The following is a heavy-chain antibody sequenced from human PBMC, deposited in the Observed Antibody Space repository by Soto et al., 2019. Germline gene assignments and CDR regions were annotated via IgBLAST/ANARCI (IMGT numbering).Heavy chain of an antibody. J-gene: IGHJ5*02. CDR2: ISLYSDGA. CDR3: ARVVPGAEAWFGP. Sequence: GASVKVSCKTSGYTFSNYGITWVRQAPGQPLEWLGWISLYSDGANYAQKFQGRVSMTTDTSTTTAYMELRSLRSDDTAVYYCARVVPGAEAWFGPWGQGTLVTVSS. V-gene: IGHV1-18*01. CDR1: GYTFSNYG. D-gene: IGHD2-2*01.